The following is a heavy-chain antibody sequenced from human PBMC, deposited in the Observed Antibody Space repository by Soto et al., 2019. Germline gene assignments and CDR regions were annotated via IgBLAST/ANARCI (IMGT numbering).Heavy chain of an antibody. CDR1: GFTFGRYS. Sequence: GGSLRLSCAASGFTFGRYSMGWFRQSPGKGLEWVGFVRSRTFGCTTEYAASVRGRFTISRDDSKSIAYLQMSSLKTEDTAVYYCTRTFRYSWSDLHVLDIWGQGTRVTVSS. CDR3: TRTFRYSWSDLHVLDI. V-gene: IGHV3-49*03. CDR2: VRSRTFGCTT. J-gene: IGHJ3*02. D-gene: IGHD1-1*01.